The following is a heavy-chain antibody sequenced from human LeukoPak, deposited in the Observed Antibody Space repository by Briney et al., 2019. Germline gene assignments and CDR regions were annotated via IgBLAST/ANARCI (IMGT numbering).Heavy chain of an antibody. V-gene: IGHV3-7*04. J-gene: IGHJ4*02. Sequence: GESLRLSCAASGFMFSGYWMSWVRQAPGKGLEWVANINQDGSEKYYVDSVKGRFTISRDNAKNSLFFEMNSLRVEDTSVYYCARDFRNSGWGSDYWGQGTLVTVSS. CDR1: GFMFSGYW. D-gene: IGHD6-19*01. CDR2: INQDGSEK. CDR3: ARDFRNSGWGSDY.